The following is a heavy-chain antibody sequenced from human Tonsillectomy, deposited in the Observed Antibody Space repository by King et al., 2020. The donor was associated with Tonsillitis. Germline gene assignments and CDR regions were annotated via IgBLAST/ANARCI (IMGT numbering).Heavy chain of an antibody. Sequence: VQLVESGAEVKKPGASVKVSCKASGYTFTGYHIHWVRPAPVQGIEWMGLINPNRGGTNYAQKFQGRVTLTRDTSISTTYIELSRLRSDDTAMYYCAREDENWFDPWGQGTLVTVSS. CDR1: GYTFTGYH. CDR3: AREDENWFDP. J-gene: IGHJ5*02. CDR2: INPNRGGT. V-gene: IGHV1-2*02.